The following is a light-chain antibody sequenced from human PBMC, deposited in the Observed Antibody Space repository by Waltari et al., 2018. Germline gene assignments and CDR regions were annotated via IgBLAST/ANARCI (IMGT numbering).Light chain of an antibody. CDR2: KAS. V-gene: IGKV1-5*03. Sequence: DIQMTQSPSTLSASVGDRVTFTCRASQSVSDWLAWYQQKPGKAPKLLIYKASILERGVPSKFSGSGSETEFTLTISSLQTDDFATYYCQQYKSYSYTFGQGTKLEIK. CDR1: QSVSDW. J-gene: IGKJ2*01. CDR3: QQYKSYSYT.